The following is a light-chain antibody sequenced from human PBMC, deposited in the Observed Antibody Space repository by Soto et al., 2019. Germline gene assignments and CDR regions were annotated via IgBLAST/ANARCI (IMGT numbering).Light chain of an antibody. CDR1: QSVTGSY. CDR2: EAS. Sequence: EIVLTQSPGTLSLSPGERASVSCRASQSVTGSYLAWYQQKPGQAPRLLIYEASSRATGIPDRFSGSGSGTDFTLTISRLGPEDFAVYYCQQYANSPRTFGQGTKVEIK. V-gene: IGKV3-20*01. J-gene: IGKJ1*01. CDR3: QQYANSPRT.